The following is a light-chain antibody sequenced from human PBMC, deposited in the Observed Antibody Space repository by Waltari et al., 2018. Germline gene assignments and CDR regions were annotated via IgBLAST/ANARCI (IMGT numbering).Light chain of an antibody. CDR2: GAS. V-gene: IGKV3-15*01. J-gene: IGKJ4*01. CDR1: QSISSN. CDR3: QHYNNWPPLT. Sequence: EIVMTHSPATLSVSPGERATLPCSASQSISSNLAWYQQRPGQAPRLLLYGASTRASDIPDRFSGRGSGTDFTLTISSLQSEDFAVYYCQHYNNWPPLTFGGGTKVDVK.